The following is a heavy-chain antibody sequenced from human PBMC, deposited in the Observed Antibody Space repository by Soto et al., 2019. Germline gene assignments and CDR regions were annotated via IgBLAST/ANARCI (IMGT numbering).Heavy chain of an antibody. CDR1: GYSFTSYW. V-gene: IGHV5-51*01. CDR2: IYPGDSDT. D-gene: IGHD3-3*01. J-gene: IGHJ6*02. CDR3: ARCPYYDFWSGYSHPNYYCYGMDV. Sequence: GESLKISCKGSGYSFTSYWIGWVRQMPGKGLEWMGIIYPGDSDTRYSPSFQGQVTISADKSISTAYLQWSSLKASDTAMYYCARCPYYDFWSGYSHPNYYCYGMDVWGQGTTVTVSS.